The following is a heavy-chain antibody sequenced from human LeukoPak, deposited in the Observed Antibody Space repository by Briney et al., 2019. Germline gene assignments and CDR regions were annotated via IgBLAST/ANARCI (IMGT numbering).Heavy chain of an antibody. D-gene: IGHD2-2*01. CDR1: GYTFTSYG. CDR3: ARDRDVPAATSFDY. V-gene: IGHV1-18*04. Sequence: ASVKVSCKASGYTFTSYGISWVRQAPGQGLEWMGWIGAYNGNTNYAQKLQGRVTMTTDTSTSTAYMELRSLRSDDTAVYYCARDRDVPAATSFDYWGQGTLVTVSS. CDR2: IGAYNGNT. J-gene: IGHJ4*02.